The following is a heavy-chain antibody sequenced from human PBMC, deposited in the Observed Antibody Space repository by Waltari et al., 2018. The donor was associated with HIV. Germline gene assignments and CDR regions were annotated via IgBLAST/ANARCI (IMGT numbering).Heavy chain of an antibody. J-gene: IGHJ5*02. CDR1: GFTFSSYW. D-gene: IGHD3-22*01. V-gene: IGHV3-74*01. Sequence: EVQLVESGGGLVQPGGSLRLSCAASGFTFSSYWMHWVRQAPGKGLVCVSRINGDGRTTSDADSVKGRFTISRDNAKNTLYLQMNSLRAEDTAVYYCARIAYDSSGYGWFDPWGQGTLVTVSS. CDR3: ARIAYDSSGYGWFDP. CDR2: INGDGRTT.